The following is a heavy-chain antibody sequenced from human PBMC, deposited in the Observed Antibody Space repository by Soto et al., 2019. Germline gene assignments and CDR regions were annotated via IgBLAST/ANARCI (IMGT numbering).Heavy chain of an antibody. Sequence: GASVKVSCKASGGTFSSYAISWVRQAPGQGLEWMGGIIPIFGTANYAQKFQGRATITADESTSTAYMELSSLRSEDTAVYYCARWPSAAGPYYYYGMDVWGQGTTVTVSS. D-gene: IGHD6-13*01. CDR1: GGTFSSYA. V-gene: IGHV1-69*13. CDR3: ARWPSAAGPYYYYGMDV. CDR2: IIPIFGTA. J-gene: IGHJ6*02.